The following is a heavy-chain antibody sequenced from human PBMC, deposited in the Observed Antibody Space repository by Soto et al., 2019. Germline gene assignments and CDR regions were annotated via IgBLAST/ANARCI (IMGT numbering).Heavy chain of an antibody. CDR2: ISGSGDST. CDR3: AKGLHITMIVVVIHPAFDI. Sequence: QPGGSLRLSCAASGFTFSSYAMSWVRQAPGKEQEWVTDISGSGDSTYYADNVKGRFTISRDNSKNTLFLQMNSLRAEDTAVYYCAKGLHITMIVVVIHPAFDIWGQGTMVTFSS. D-gene: IGHD3-22*01. J-gene: IGHJ3*02. CDR1: GFTFSSYA. V-gene: IGHV3-23*01.